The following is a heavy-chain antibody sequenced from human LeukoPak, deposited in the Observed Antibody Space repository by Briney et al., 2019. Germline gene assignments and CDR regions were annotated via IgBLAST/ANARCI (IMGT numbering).Heavy chain of an antibody. CDR1: GGSISSNSYY. V-gene: IGHV4-39*01. J-gene: IGHJ4*02. Sequence: SETLSLTCTVSGGSISSNSYYWGWIRQPPGKGLEWIGTIYYSGSTYYNPSLKSRVTIAVDMSKNQFSLKLTSVTAADTAVYYCARRRLWFGPYYFDYWGQGTLVTVSS. D-gene: IGHD3-10*01. CDR2: IYYSGST. CDR3: ARRRLWFGPYYFDY.